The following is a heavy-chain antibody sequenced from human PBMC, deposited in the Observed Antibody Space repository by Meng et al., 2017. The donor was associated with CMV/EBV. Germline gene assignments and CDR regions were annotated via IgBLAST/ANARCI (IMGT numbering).Heavy chain of an antibody. Sequence: GGSLRPSCAASGFTFSSYGMPWVRQAPGKGLEWVAFIRYDGSNKYYADSVKGRFTISRDNSKNTLYLQMNSLRAEDTAVYYCARDRGGYCSSTSCYTYYYYGMDVWGQGTTVTVSS. CDR2: IRYDGSNK. CDR3: ARDRGGYCSSTSCYTYYYYGMDV. D-gene: IGHD2-2*02. V-gene: IGHV3-30*02. J-gene: IGHJ6*02. CDR1: GFTFSSYG.